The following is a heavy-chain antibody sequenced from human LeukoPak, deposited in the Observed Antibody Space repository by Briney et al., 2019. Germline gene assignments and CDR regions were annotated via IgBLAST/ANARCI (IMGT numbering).Heavy chain of an antibody. V-gene: IGHV4-34*01. CDR2: INPSGST. J-gene: IGHJ4*02. CDR3: ARLPITIFGGVYQTYFDY. Sequence: SETLSLTCAVYGGSFSGYYWSWIRQPPGKGLEWIGEINPSGSTNYNPSLKSRVTISVDTSKNQFSLKLSSVTAADTAVYYCARLPITIFGGVYQTYFDYWGQGTLVTVSS. D-gene: IGHD3-3*01. CDR1: GGSFSGYY.